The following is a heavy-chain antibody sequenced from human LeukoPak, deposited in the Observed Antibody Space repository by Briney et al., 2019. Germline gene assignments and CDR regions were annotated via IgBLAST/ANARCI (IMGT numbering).Heavy chain of an antibody. V-gene: IGHV3-15*01. D-gene: IGHD3-10*01. Sequence: GGSLRLSCVASGFSFSYAWMSWVRQAPGKGLQWVGHIRSETDGATTDYAADVQGRFTISRDDSKKMLYLEMNSLKTEDTAVYYCTTDLNQRLKWFGNPLDHWGQGTPVTVSS. J-gene: IGHJ4*02. CDR2: IRSETDGATT. CDR3: TTDLNQRLKWFGNPLDH. CDR1: GFSFSYAW.